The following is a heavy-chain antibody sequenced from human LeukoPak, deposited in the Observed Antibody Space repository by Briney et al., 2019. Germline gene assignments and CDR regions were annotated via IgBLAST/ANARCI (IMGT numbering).Heavy chain of an antibody. D-gene: IGHD1-26*01. CDR3: AKDFYGGSYGGYFDY. CDR1: GFTFSSYW. V-gene: IGHV3-74*01. CDR2: INSDGSST. Sequence: GGSLRLSCAASGFTFSSYWMHWVRQAPGKGLVWVSRINSDGSSTSYADSVKGRFTISRDNAKNTLYLQMNSLRAEDTAVYYCAKDFYGGSYGGYFDYWGQGTLVTVSS. J-gene: IGHJ4*02.